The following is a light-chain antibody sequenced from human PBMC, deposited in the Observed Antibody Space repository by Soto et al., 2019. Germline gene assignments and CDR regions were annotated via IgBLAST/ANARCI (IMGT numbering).Light chain of an antibody. CDR2: GNN. J-gene: IGLJ3*02. V-gene: IGLV1-40*01. Sequence: QSALAQPPSVSGAPGQRVTISCTGSTSNIGARYDVHWYQQLPGTAPKLVIYGNNNRPSGVPERFSGSKSGTSASLAITGLQAEDEADYFCQSFDSSLRGWVFGGGTKLTVL. CDR1: TSNIGARYD. CDR3: QSFDSSLRGWV.